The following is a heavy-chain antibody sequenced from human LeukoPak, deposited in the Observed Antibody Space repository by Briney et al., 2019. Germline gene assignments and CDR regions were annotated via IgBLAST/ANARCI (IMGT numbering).Heavy chain of an antibody. V-gene: IGHV4-39*07. D-gene: IGHD6-19*01. CDR1: GGSISSYY. J-gene: IGHJ5*02. Sequence: SETLSLTCTVSGGSISSYYWGWIRQPPGKGLEWIGSIYYSGSTYYNPSLKSRVTISVDTSKNQFSLKLSSVTAADTAVYYCARGDRGWSYSSGWYDNWFDPWGQGTLVTVSS. CDR3: ARGDRGWSYSSGWYDNWFDP. CDR2: IYYSGST.